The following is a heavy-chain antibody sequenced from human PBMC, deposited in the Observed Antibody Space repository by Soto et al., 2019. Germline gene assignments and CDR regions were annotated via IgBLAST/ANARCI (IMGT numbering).Heavy chain of an antibody. D-gene: IGHD1-26*01. CDR2: INGDGSST. CDR3: VREVGVTPDWFDP. J-gene: IGHJ5*02. Sequence: EVQLVESGGGLVQPGGSLRLSCAASGFFFSGYWMHWVRQAPGKGLMWVSRINGDGSSTSYADSVKGRFTISRDNAKNTLYLQMNSLRAEDTAVYYCVREVGVTPDWFDPWGQGNLVAVSS. CDR1: GFFFSGYW. V-gene: IGHV3-74*01.